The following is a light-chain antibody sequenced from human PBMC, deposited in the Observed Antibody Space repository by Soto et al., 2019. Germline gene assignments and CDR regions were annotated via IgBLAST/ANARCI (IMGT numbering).Light chain of an antibody. CDR2: EGT. CDR1: NSDLGSYNL. J-gene: IGLJ1*01. CDR3: CTNAGGYMFV. V-gene: IGLV2-23*01. Sequence: QSVLTQPASVSGSPGQSITISCTGTNSDLGSYNLVSCFQQHHGKVPKVMIYEGTKRPSGVSDRFSGSKSDNTATMTISGLQDEDEGDYSCCTNAGGYMFVFGTGTKLTVL.